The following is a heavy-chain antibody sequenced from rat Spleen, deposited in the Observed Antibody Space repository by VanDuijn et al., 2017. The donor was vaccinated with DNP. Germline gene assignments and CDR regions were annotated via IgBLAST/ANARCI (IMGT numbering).Heavy chain of an antibody. CDR1: GFTFSDYN. CDR2: IIYDGSRT. J-gene: IGHJ4*01. CDR3: ARHRTIMPYYYAMDA. Sequence: EVKLVESGGGLVQPGRSLKLSCAASGFTFSDYNMAWVRQAPKKGLEWVATIIYDGSRTYYRDSVKGRFTISRDNAKSTLYLQMDSLRSEDTATYYCARHRTIMPYYYAMDAWSQGASVTVSS. D-gene: IGHD1-12*01. V-gene: IGHV5S10*01.